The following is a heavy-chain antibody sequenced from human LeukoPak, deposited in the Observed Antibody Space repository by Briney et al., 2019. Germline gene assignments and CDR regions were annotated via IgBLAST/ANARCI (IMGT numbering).Heavy chain of an antibody. CDR3: TVDVSDSSGYCHDY. CDR2: IKRKTDGETR. CDR1: GLSISNAW. Sequence: GGSLRLSCAASGLSISNAWMSWVRQAPGKGLEWVGRIKRKTDGETRDYAAPVKGRFTISRDDSKNRLYLQMNSLKYEDTAVYYCTVDVSDSSGYCHDYWGQGTLVTVSS. D-gene: IGHD3-22*01. J-gene: IGHJ4*02. V-gene: IGHV3-15*01.